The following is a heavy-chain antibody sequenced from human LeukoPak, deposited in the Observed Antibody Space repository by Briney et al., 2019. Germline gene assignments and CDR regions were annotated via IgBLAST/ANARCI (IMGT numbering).Heavy chain of an antibody. Sequence: ASVKVSCKASGYTFTTYHMHWVRQAPGQGLEWMGVIKPSDGDIGFAHKFQGRISMTRGMSTSTVYLELSSLRSEDTAMYYCARDGSHFGDSEYWGQGTLVIVSS. D-gene: IGHD4-17*01. V-gene: IGHV1-46*01. CDR1: GYTFTTYH. CDR2: IKPSDGDI. CDR3: ARDGSHFGDSEY. J-gene: IGHJ4*02.